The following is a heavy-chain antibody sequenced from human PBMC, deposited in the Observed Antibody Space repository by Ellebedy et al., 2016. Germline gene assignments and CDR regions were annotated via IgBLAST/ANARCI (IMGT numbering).Heavy chain of an antibody. CDR2: IIPIFGTA. V-gene: IGHV1-69*13. Sequence: SVKVSXKASRGTFSSYAISWVRQAPGQGLEWMGGIIPIFGTANYAQKFQGRVTITADESTSTAYMELSSLRSEDTAVYYCARRTAGIAVAGSEDWFDPWGQGTLVTVSS. D-gene: IGHD6-19*01. CDR1: RGTFSSYA. CDR3: ARRTAGIAVAGSEDWFDP. J-gene: IGHJ5*02.